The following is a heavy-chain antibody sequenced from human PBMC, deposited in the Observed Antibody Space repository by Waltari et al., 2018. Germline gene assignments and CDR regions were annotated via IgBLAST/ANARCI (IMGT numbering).Heavy chain of an antibody. D-gene: IGHD3-10*01. CDR1: GGSISPSTHY. V-gene: IGHV4-39*02. CDR3: ARSFGGSGSYKFDY. Sequence: QLQLNESGPRLVKSSETLSLTCPISGGSISPSTHYWAWIRQTPGKGPEWIGSVSYNGNAYYNPSLESRVTMSVDRSKNHFSLDLESVTTPDTSIYFCARSFGGSGSYKFDYWGQGILVTVSS. J-gene: IGHJ4*02. CDR2: VSYNGNA.